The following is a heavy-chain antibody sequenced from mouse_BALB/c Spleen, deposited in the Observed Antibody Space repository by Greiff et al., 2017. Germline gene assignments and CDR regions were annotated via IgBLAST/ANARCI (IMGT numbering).Heavy chain of an antibody. D-gene: IGHD3-3*01. CDR2: IWAGGST. V-gene: IGHV2-9*02. CDR3: ARDRAYRDYAMDY. Sequence: VKLVESGPGLVAPSQSLSITCTVSGFSLTSYGVHWVRQPPGKGLEWLGVIWAGGSTNYNSALMSRLSISKDNSKSQVFLKMNSLQTDDTAMYYCARDRAYRDYAMDYWGQGTSVTVSS. J-gene: IGHJ4*01. CDR1: GFSLTSYG.